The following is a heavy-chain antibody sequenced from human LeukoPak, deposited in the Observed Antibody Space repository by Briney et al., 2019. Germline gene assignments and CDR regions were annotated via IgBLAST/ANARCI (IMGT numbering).Heavy chain of an antibody. D-gene: IGHD6-6*01. V-gene: IGHV1-2*02. CDR1: GYTFTGYY. J-gene: IGHJ2*01. CDR3: ARGSAGSSPTWWYFDL. CDR2: INPNSGGT. Sequence: ASVKVSCKASGYTFTGYYMHWVRQAPGQGLEWMGWINPNSGGTNYAQKFQGRVTMARDTSISTAYMELSRLRSDDTAVYYCARGSAGSSPTWWYFDLWGRGTLVTVSS.